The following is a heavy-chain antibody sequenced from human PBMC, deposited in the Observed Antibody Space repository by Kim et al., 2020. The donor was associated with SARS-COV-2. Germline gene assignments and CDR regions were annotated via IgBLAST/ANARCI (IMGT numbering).Heavy chain of an antibody. V-gene: IGHV3-21*01. Sequence: GGSLRLSCAASGFTFSSYSMNWVRQAPGTGLEWVSSISSSSSYIDYADSVKGRFTISSDNAKNSLYLQMNKLRAEDTAVYYCARDVPGGWYYFDYWGQGTLVTVSS. J-gene: IGHJ4*02. CDR1: GFTFSSYS. D-gene: IGHD6-19*01. CDR3: ARDVPGGWYYFDY. CDR2: ISSSSSYI.